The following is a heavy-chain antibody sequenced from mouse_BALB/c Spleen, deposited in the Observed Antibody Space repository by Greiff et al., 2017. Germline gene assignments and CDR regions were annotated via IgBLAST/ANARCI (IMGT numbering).Heavy chain of an antibody. Sequence: EVHLVESGGGLVKPGGSLKLSCAASGFAFSSYDMSWVRQTPEKRLEWVAYISSGGGSTYYPDTVKGRFTISRDNAKNTLYLQMSSLKSEDTAMYYCARHRYGSSSFAYWGQGTLVTVSA. CDR3: ARHRYGSSSFAY. CDR2: ISSGGGST. V-gene: IGHV5-12-1*01. CDR1: GFAFSSYD. D-gene: IGHD1-1*01. J-gene: IGHJ3*01.